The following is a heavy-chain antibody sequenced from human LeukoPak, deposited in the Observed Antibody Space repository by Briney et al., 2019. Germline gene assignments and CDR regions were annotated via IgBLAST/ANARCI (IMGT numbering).Heavy chain of an antibody. Sequence: GGSLRLSCAASGFTFSSYSMNWVRQAPGKGLEWDSYISSSSSTIYYADSVKGRFTISRDNAKNSLYLQMNSLRAEDTAVYYCAISAEPGAFDIWGQGTMVTVSS. CDR2: ISSSSSTI. D-gene: IGHD1-26*01. CDR3: AISAEPGAFDI. CDR1: GFTFSSYS. J-gene: IGHJ3*02. V-gene: IGHV3-48*01.